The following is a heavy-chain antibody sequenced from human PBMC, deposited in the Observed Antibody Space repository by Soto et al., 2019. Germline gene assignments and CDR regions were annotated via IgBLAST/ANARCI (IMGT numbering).Heavy chain of an antibody. D-gene: IGHD3-3*01. CDR2: INAGNGNT. J-gene: IGHJ4*02. V-gene: IGHV1-3*01. CDR3: ARDHRFLEWLFDY. Sequence: GASVKVSCKASGYTFTSYAMHWVRQAPGQRLEWMGWINAGNGNTKYSQKFQGRVTITRDTSASTAYMELSSLRSEDTAVYYCARDHRFLEWLFDYWGQGTLVTVSS. CDR1: GYTFTSYA.